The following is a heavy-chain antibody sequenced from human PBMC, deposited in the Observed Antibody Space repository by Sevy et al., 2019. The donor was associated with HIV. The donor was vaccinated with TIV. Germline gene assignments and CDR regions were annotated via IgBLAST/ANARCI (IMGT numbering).Heavy chain of an antibody. CDR1: GFTFSSYW. D-gene: IGHD6-13*01. Sequence: GGSLRLSCAASGFTFSSYWMHWVRQAPGKGLVWVSRVNSHGSSISYADSVKGRFTISRDNAKNTLYLQMNSLRAEDTAVYYCAREAAGTDYFDYWGQGTLVTVSS. CDR3: AREAAGTDYFDY. J-gene: IGHJ4*02. CDR2: VNSHGSSI. V-gene: IGHV3-74*01.